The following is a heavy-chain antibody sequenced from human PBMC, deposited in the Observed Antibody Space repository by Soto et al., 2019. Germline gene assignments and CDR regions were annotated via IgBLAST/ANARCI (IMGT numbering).Heavy chain of an antibody. V-gene: IGHV4-34*01. J-gene: IGHJ4*02. CDR2: INESGST. D-gene: IGHD1-1*01. CDR1: GQSFSGHS. Sequence: QVQLQQWGAELVKPSETLSLSCAVYGQSFSGHSWAWIRQPPGKGLEWIGEINESGSTYYNTALKSRVTISTDTSKNQFSLKLSSVSAADTAAYFCARGSGIVALPGELEDVNYDYWGQGTLVNVSS. CDR3: ARGSGIVALPGELEDVNYDY.